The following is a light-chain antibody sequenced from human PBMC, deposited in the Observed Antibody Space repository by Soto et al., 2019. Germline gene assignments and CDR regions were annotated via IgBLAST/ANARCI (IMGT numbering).Light chain of an antibody. J-gene: IGLJ2*01. V-gene: IGLV2-23*03. CDR2: EGS. CDR1: SSDVGSYNL. CDR3: CSYAGSSTFDVV. Sequence: QSALTQPASVSGSPGQSITISCTGTSSDVGSYNLVSWYQQHPGKAPKLMIYEGSKRPSGFSNRISGSKSGNTASLTISGLQAEDEADYYCCSYAGSSTFDVVFGGGTKLTVL.